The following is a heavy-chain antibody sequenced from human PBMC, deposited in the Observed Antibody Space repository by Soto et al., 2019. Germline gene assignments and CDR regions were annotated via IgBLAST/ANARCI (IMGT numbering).Heavy chain of an antibody. CDR2: INRDGSST. J-gene: IGHJ4*02. Sequence: VQLVESGGGLVQPGGSLRLSCAASGFTFSSNWMHWVRQAPGKGLVWVSRINRDGSSTSYADSVKGRFTISRDNAKNTLDLQMNSLRADDTAVYYCARVLYSSGWFPPDYWGQGTLVTVSS. D-gene: IGHD6-19*01. CDR3: ARVLYSSGWFPPDY. V-gene: IGHV3-74*01. CDR1: GFTFSSNW.